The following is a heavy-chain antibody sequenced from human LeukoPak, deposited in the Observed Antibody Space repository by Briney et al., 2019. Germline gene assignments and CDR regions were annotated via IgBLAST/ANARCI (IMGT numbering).Heavy chain of an antibody. Sequence: SVKVSCKASGGTFSSYAISWVRQAPGQGLEWMGGILPIFGTANYAQKFQGRVTINTDESGSTAYMELSSLRSEDTVGYYCARDLPGGDSGETGAFDIWGQGTMLTASS. CDR3: ARDLPGGDSGETGAFDI. CDR1: GGTFSSYA. D-gene: IGHD6-19*01. V-gene: IGHV1-69*05. J-gene: IGHJ3*02. CDR2: ILPIFGTA.